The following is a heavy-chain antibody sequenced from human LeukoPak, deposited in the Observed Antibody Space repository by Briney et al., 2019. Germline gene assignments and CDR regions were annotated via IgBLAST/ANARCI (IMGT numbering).Heavy chain of an antibody. D-gene: IGHD6-19*01. Sequence: SVKVSCKASGGTFSSYAISWVRQAPGQGLEWMGGIIPIFGTANYAQKFQGRVTITADESTNTAYMELSSLRPEDTAVFFCARGGPNRSGWTLDYWGQGTLVTVSS. CDR3: ARGGPNRSGWTLDY. J-gene: IGHJ4*02. V-gene: IGHV1-69*13. CDR1: GGTFSSYA. CDR2: IIPIFGTA.